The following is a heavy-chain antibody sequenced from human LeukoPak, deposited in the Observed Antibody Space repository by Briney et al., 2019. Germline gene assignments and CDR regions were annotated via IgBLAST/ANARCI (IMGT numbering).Heavy chain of an antibody. CDR3: ARQPLRPRPFDY. J-gene: IGHJ4*02. CDR1: GFTVSSNY. V-gene: IGHV3-48*03. CDR2: ISSSGSTI. Sequence: GGSLRLSCAASGFTVSSNYMNWVRQAPGKGLEWVSYISSSGSTIYYADSVKGRFTISRDNAKNSLYLQMNSLRAEDTAVYYCARQPLRPRPFDYWGQGTLVTVSS.